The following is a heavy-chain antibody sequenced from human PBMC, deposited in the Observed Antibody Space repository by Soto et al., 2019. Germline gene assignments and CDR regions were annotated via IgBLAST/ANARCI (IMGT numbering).Heavy chain of an antibody. V-gene: IGHV4-34*01. Sequence: QVQLQQWGAGLLKPSETLSLTCAVYGGSFCGYYWSWIRQPPGKGLEWIGEINHSGSTNYNPSLKSRVTISVDTSKNQFSLKLSSVTAADTAVYYCARGRRRQNLDLAGWGQGTLVTVSS. CDR1: GGSFCGYY. J-gene: IGHJ4*02. D-gene: IGHD6-19*01. CDR3: ARGRRRQNLDLAG. CDR2: INHSGST.